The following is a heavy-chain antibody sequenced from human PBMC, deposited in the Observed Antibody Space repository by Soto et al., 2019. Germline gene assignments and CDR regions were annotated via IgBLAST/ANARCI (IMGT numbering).Heavy chain of an antibody. CDR1: GYTFINYY. CDR3: AKIGWDVGYYYYYMDV. D-gene: IGHD1-26*01. J-gene: IGHJ6*03. CDR2: FNPTSGST. V-gene: IGHV1-46*01. Sequence: GASVKVSCKASGYTFINYYIHWVRQAPGQGLEWMGIFNPTSGSTNYAQKFQGRVTLTMDTSTRTVYMELSSLRFDDTAVYYCAKIGWDVGYYYYYMDVWGKGTTVTVSS.